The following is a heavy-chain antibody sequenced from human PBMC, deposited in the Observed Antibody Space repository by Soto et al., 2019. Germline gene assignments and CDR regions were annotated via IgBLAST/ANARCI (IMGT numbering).Heavy chain of an antibody. CDR3: AKRHWGGWYFDL. V-gene: IGHV3-23*01. D-gene: IGHD7-27*01. CDR1: GFTFSSYA. Sequence: EVQLLESGGGLVQPGGSLRLSCAASGFTFSSYAMSWVRQAPGKGVEWVSVISGSGGSTYYADSVKGRFTISRDNSKNTLYLQMNSLRAEDTAVYYCAKRHWGGWYFDLWGRGTLVTVSS. CDR2: ISGSGGST. J-gene: IGHJ2*01.